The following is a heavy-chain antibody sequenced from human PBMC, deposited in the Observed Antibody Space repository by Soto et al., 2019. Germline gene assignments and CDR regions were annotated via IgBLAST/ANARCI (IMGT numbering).Heavy chain of an antibody. V-gene: IGHV4-59*01. CDR2: IYYTGST. D-gene: IGHD3-9*01. J-gene: IGHJ5*02. CDR3: AREVTNYDVLTGYYSGAIFDP. CDR1: GGSISGSF. Sequence: QVQLQESGPGLVKPSETLSLTCTVSGGSISGSFWSWIRQSPGKGLESIGYIYYTGSTNSNPSLNGRASISVDTSKNQISLKLWSVTAADTAVYYCAREVTNYDVLTGYYSGAIFDPWGQGTLVIVSS.